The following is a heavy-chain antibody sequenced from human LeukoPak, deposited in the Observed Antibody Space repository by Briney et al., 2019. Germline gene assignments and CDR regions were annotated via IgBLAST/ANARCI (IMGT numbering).Heavy chain of an antibody. V-gene: IGHV3-21*01. D-gene: IGHD6-6*01. CDR3: ARDPPYSSSPIDY. Sequence: GGSLRLSCAASGFTFSSYSMNWVRQAPGKGLEWVSSISSSSSYIYYADSMKGRFTISRDNAKNSLYLQMNSLRAADTAVYYCARDPPYSSSPIDYWGQGTLVTVSS. J-gene: IGHJ4*02. CDR1: GFTFSSYS. CDR2: ISSSSSYI.